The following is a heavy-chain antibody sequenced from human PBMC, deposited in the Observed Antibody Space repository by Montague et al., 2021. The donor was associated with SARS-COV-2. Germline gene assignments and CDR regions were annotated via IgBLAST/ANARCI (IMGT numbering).Heavy chain of an antibody. D-gene: IGHD6-13*01. Sequence: PALVKPTQTLTLTCSFSGFSLSASGVGVGWIRQPPGQALEWLALIFWDDDKRYSPSLKNRLTISKDTSKNQVVLTMTNMDPVDTATYYCARILVAAAGSPFDPRGQGTLVTVSS. CDR3: ARILVAAAGSPFDP. V-gene: IGHV2-5*02. J-gene: IGHJ5*02. CDR1: GFSLSASGVG. CDR2: IFWDDDK.